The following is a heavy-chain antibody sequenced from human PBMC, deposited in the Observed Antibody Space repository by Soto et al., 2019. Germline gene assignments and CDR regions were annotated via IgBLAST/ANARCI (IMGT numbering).Heavy chain of an antibody. D-gene: IGHD3-10*01. Sequence: HPGGSLRLSCAASGFTFSTYAMSWVRQAPGKGLEWVSAISGGADRTFYAASVKGRFTISRDNSRDTLNLQMNSLNDEDTAVYYCVKESIATAYGQDWGQGTVVTVSS. V-gene: IGHV3-23*01. CDR2: ISGGADRT. J-gene: IGHJ4*02. CDR1: GFTFSTYA. CDR3: VKESIATAYGQD.